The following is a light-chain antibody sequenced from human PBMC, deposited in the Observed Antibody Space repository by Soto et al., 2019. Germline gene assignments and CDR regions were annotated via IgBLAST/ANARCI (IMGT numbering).Light chain of an antibody. CDR1: QDISNY. V-gene: IGKV1-33*01. Sequence: DIQMTQSPSSLSASVGDRVTITCQAIQDISNYLNWYQQKPGKAPKLRIFDASNVETGVPSRFSGSGSGTNFTFTIHSLQAEDIATYYCQQYEDLPLTFGGGTKVEI. J-gene: IGKJ4*01. CDR3: QQYEDLPLT. CDR2: DAS.